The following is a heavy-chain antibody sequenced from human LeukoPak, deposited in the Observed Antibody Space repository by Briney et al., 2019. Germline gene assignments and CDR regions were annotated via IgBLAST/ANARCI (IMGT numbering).Heavy chain of an antibody. J-gene: IGHJ6*02. CDR3: AKDPVPSSYYYYGMDV. D-gene: IGHD6-13*01. CDR1: GFTFDDYA. Sequence: PGGSLRLSCAASGFTFDDYAMHWVRQGPGKGLEWVSGISWNSGSKGYADSVKGRFTISRDNAKNSLYLQMNSLRAEGTALYYCAKDPVPSSYYYYGMDVWGQGTTVTVSS. CDR2: ISWNSGSK. V-gene: IGHV3-9*01.